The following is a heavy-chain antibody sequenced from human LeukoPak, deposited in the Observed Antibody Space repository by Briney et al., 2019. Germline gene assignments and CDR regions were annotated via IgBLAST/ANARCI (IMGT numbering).Heavy chain of an antibody. CDR1: GFTFSSYW. Sequence: PGGSLRLSCAASGFTFSSYWMHWVRQAPGKGLVWVSRINSDGSSTSYADSVKGRFTISRDNAKNTLYLQMNSLRAEDTAVYYCARGAVVAATREFDYWGQGTLVTVSS. V-gene: IGHV3-74*01. J-gene: IGHJ4*02. D-gene: IGHD2-15*01. CDR3: ARGAVVAATREFDY. CDR2: INSDGSST.